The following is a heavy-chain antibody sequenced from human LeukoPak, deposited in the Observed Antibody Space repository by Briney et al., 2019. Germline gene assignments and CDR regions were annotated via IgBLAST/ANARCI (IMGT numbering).Heavy chain of an antibody. V-gene: IGHV4-59*01. CDR2: IYYSGRT. CDR1: GGSISSYY. J-gene: IGHJ5*02. D-gene: IGHD1-14*01. Sequence: SETLSLTCTVSGGSISSYYWNWIRQPPGKGLEWIGYIYYSGRTSYNPSLKNRVTISVDTSKNQFSLKLSSVTAADTAVYYCARDNGSWFDPWGQGTLVTASS. CDR3: ARDNGSWFDP.